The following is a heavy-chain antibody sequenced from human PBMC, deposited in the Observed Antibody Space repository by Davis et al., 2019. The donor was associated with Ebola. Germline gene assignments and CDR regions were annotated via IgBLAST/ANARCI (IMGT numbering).Heavy chain of an antibody. D-gene: IGHD6-19*01. J-gene: IGHJ6*02. Sequence: MPSETLSLTCTVSGGSISSYYWSWIRQPPGKGLEWIGYIYYSRSTNYNPSLKSRVTISVDTSKNQFSLKLSSVTAADTAVYYCARAGSSGWYTTTMDVWGQGTTVTVSS. CDR2: IYYSRST. CDR1: GGSISSYY. V-gene: IGHV4-59*01. CDR3: ARAGSSGWYTTTMDV.